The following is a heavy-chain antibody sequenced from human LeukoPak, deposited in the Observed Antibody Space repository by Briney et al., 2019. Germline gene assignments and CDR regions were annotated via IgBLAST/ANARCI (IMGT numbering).Heavy chain of an antibody. V-gene: IGHV4-39*07. CDR2: IYYSGST. Sequence: SETLSLTCTVSGGSISSYYWGWIRQPPGKGLEWIGSIYYSGSTYYNPSLKSRVTISVDTSKNQFSLKLSSVTAADTAVYYCARADLVVVAATKYFQHWGQGTLVTVSS. D-gene: IGHD2-15*01. CDR1: GGSISSYY. CDR3: ARADLVVVAATKYFQH. J-gene: IGHJ1*01.